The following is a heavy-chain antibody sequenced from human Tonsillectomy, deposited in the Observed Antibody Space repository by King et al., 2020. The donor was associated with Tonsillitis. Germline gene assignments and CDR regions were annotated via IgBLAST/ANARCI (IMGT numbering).Heavy chain of an antibody. Sequence: TLKESGPALVKPTQTLTLTCTFSGFSLDASGMCVSWIRQPPGKALEWLALIDWDDDKYYSTSLKTRLTISKDTSKNEVVLTMTNMDPVDTATYYCARMIGGVVLDALSTYYFDDWGQGTLVTVSS. J-gene: IGHJ4*02. CDR2: IDWDDDK. V-gene: IGHV2-70*01. CDR1: GFSLDASGMC. D-gene: IGHD2-8*01. CDR3: ARMIGGVVLDALSTYYFDD.